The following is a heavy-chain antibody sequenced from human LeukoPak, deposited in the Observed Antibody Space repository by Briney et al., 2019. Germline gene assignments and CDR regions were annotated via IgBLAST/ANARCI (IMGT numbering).Heavy chain of an antibody. J-gene: IGHJ5*02. Sequence: SSETLSLTCTVSSGSISNYYWSWIRQPAGKGLEWIGRIYTSGSTTYNPSLKSRLTISIDTSKNQFSLKLSSVTAADTAVYYCARRRPAAMLNWFDPWGQGTLVTVSS. D-gene: IGHD2-2*01. CDR2: IYTSGST. V-gene: IGHV4-4*07. CDR3: ARRRPAAMLNWFDP. CDR1: SGSISNYY.